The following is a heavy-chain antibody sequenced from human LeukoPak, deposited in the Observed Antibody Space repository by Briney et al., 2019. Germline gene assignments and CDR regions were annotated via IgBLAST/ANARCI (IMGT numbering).Heavy chain of an antibody. D-gene: IGHD3-10*01. CDR1: GYTFTSYY. CDR3: ARASRAGWFDP. J-gene: IGHJ5*02. V-gene: IGHV1-46*01. Sequence: WASVKVSCMASGYTFTSYYMHWVRQAPGQGLEWMGIINPSGGSTSYAQKFQGRVTMTRDTSTSTVYMELSSLRSEDTAVYYCARASRAGWFDPWGQGTLVTVSS. CDR2: INPSGGST.